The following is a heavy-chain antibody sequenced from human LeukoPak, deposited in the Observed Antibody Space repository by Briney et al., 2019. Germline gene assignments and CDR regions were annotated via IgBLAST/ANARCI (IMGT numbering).Heavy chain of an antibody. CDR3: ARGEHYGGNKSDY. CDR1: GFTFSSYS. Sequence: GRSLRLSCAASGFTFSSYSMNWVRQAPGKGLEWVSSISSSSSYIYYADSVKGRFTISRDNAKNSLYLQMNSLRAEDTAVYYCARGEHYGGNKSDYWGQGTLVTVSS. D-gene: IGHD4-23*01. J-gene: IGHJ4*02. CDR2: ISSSSSYI. V-gene: IGHV3-21*01.